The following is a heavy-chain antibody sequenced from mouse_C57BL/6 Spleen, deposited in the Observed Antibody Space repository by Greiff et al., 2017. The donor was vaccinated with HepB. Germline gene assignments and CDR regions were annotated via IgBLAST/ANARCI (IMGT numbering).Heavy chain of an antibody. V-gene: IGHV1-19*01. J-gene: IGHJ2*01. Sequence: EVQLQQSGPVLVKPGASVKMSCKASGYTFTDYYMNWVKQSHGKSLEWIGVINPYNGGTSYNQKFKGKATLTVDKSSSTAYMELNSLTSEDSAVYYCARRYSKVFDYWGQGTTLTVSS. CDR3: ARRYSKVFDY. D-gene: IGHD2-5*01. CDR2: INPYNGGT. CDR1: GYTFTDYY.